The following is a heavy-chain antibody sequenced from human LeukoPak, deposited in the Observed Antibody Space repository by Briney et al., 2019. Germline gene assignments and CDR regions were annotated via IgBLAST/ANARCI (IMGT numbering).Heavy chain of an antibody. CDR3: ARLGSYYDFWSGYYSPSYFDY. CDR2: IYYSGST. CDR1: GGSISSYY. Sequence: SETLSLTCTVSGGSISSYYWSWIRQPPGKGLEWIGYIYYSGSTNYNPSLKSRVTISVDTSKNQFSLKLSSVTAADTAVYYCARLGSYYDFWSGYYSPSYFDYWGQGTLVTVSS. V-gene: IGHV4-59*08. J-gene: IGHJ4*02. D-gene: IGHD3-3*01.